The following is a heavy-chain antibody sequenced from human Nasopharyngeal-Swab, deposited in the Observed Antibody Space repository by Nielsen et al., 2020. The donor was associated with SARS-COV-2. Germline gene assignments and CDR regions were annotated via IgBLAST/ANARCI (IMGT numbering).Heavy chain of an antibody. D-gene: IGHD3-16*01. CDR1: GIIVRNYW. J-gene: IGHJ3*01. CDR2: MSNDGIAI. CDR3: ARDLTWNSLDL. Sequence: ASLKISCAVSGIIVRNYWMYWLRQAPGKGLVLVSRMSNDGIAINYAESVKGRFTISRDDARNMLFLQMNSLRVEDTAVYYCARDLTWNSLDLWGQGTMVTVSS. V-gene: IGHV3-74*01.